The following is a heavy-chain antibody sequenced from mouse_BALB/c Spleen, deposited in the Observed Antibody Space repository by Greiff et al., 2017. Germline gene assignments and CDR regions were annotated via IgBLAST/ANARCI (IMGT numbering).Heavy chain of an antibody. Sequence: VKLVESGPGLVAPSQSLSITCTVSGFSLTSYGVHWVRQPPGKGLEWLGVIWAGGSTNYNSALMSRLSISKDNSKSQVFLKMNSLQTDDTAMYYCARDGGVRRTWFAYWGQGTLVTVSA. D-gene: IGHD2-14*01. J-gene: IGHJ3*01. CDR3: ARDGGVRRTWFAY. CDR2: IWAGGST. V-gene: IGHV2-9*02. CDR1: GFSLTSYG.